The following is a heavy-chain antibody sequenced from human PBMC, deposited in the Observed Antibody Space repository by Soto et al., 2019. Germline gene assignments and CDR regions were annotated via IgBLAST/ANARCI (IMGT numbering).Heavy chain of an antibody. D-gene: IGHD5-12*01. CDR3: AKDISGYDIYYYYMDV. V-gene: IGHV3-9*01. Sequence: EVQLVESGGGLVQPGRSLRLSCAASGFTFDDYAMHWVRQAPGKGLEWVSRISWNSGSIGYADSVKGRFTISRDNAKNSLYLQMNSLRAEDTALYYCAKDISGYDIYYYYMDVWGKGTTVTVSS. CDR2: ISWNSGSI. CDR1: GFTFDDYA. J-gene: IGHJ6*03.